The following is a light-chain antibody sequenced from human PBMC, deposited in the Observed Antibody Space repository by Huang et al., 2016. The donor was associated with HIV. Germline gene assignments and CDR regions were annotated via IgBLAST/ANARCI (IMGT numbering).Light chain of an antibody. CDR1: QDIRNY. Sequence: DIHMTQSPSSLSSSVGDRVTITCRASQDIRNYLAWYQQKPGTAPKLLISAASTLQSGVPSRFSGSGSGTDLTLTIGSLQPEDVATYYCQKYNSAPYTFGQGTKLEIK. J-gene: IGKJ2*01. V-gene: IGKV1-27*01. CDR2: AAS. CDR3: QKYNSAPYT.